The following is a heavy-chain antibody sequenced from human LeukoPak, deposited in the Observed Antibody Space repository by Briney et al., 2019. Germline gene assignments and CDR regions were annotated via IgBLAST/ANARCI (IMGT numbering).Heavy chain of an antibody. CDR1: GFTFDDYA. V-gene: IGHV3-9*01. CDR2: ISWNSGSI. CDR3: ANSAYCGGDCYWGAFDI. J-gene: IGHJ3*02. Sequence: PGRSLRLSCAASGFTFDDYAMHWVRQAPGKGLEWVSGISWNSGSIGYADSVKGRFTISRDNAKNSLYLQMNSLRAGDTALYYCANSAYCGGDCYWGAFDIWGQGTMVTVSS. D-gene: IGHD2-21*02.